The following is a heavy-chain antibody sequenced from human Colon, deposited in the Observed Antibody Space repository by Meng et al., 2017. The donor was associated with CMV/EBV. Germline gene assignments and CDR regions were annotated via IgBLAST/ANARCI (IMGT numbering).Heavy chain of an antibody. CDR3: AKADYYDGSGYYFDY. CDR2: ISGTGGHT. D-gene: IGHD3-22*01. J-gene: IGHJ4*02. V-gene: IGHV3-23*01. CDR1: GFTFSASA. Sequence: SGFTFSASAMSWVRQAPGKGLEWVSSISGTGGHTYYADSVKGRFTISRDDSHNTLFLHMNSLRAEDTAVYYCAKADYYDGSGYYFDYWGQGTLVTVSS.